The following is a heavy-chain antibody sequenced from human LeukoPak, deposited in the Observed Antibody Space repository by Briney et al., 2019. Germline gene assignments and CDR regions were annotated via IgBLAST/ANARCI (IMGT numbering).Heavy chain of an antibody. CDR3: ARDFSGSWTWDY. CDR2: INPTGTAT. D-gene: IGHD5-12*01. V-gene: IGHV1-46*01. CDR1: GYTFTSYG. Sequence: ASVKVSCKASGYTFTSYGISWVRQAPGQGLEWMGIINPTGTATRFAQNFQGRVTLTRDTSTSTDYMEVRSLRSDDTAVYYCARDFSGSWTWDYWGQGTLVTVSS. J-gene: IGHJ4*02.